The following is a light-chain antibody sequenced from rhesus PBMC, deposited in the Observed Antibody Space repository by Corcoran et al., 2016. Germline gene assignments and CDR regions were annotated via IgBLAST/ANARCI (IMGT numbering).Light chain of an antibody. CDR1: QSVSSS. Sequence: ETVLTQSPATLSLSPGERATLSCRASQSVSSSLAWYQQKPGQVPRLLIYGASSRAPGIPDRFRGSGSGTDFTLTISSLEPEDFAVYYCQQYSNWPFTFGPGTKLDIK. CDR3: QQYSNWPFT. CDR2: GAS. V-gene: IGKV3-42*03. J-gene: IGKJ3*01.